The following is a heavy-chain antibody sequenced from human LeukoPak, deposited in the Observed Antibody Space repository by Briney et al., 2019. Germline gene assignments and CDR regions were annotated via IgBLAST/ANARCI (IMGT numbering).Heavy chain of an antibody. Sequence: GGSLRLSCAASGFTFSSYDMTWVRQAPGRGLEWVSSIRPSGDNTYYGDSVKGRFTISRDNSKNTVYLQMNNMRVGDTAVYYCARAGWYELPRYAFDIWGQGTMVTVSS. CDR1: GFTFSSYD. J-gene: IGHJ3*02. CDR2: IRPSGDNT. CDR3: ARAGWYELPRYAFDI. D-gene: IGHD6-19*01. V-gene: IGHV3-23*01.